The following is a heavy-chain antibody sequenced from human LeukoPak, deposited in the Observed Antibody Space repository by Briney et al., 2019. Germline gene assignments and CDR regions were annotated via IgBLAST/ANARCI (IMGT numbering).Heavy chain of an antibody. CDR3: ARVERSFFYDSRGSGYSYYFDS. CDR1: GGSS. CDR2: VNHSGAT. Sequence: SETLSLTCDVYGGSSWSWIRQPPGKGLEWIGEVNHSGATNIKSPLKSRVTISLDTSKNQFSLRLRSVAAADTAMYYCARVERSFFYDSRGSGYSYYFDSWGQGSLVTVSS. V-gene: IGHV4-34*01. J-gene: IGHJ4*02. D-gene: IGHD3-22*01.